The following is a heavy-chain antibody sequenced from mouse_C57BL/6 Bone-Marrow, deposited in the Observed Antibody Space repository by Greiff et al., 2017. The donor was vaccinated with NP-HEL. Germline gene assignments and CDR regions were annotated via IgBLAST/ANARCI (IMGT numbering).Heavy chain of an antibody. V-gene: IGHV5-16*01. CDR2: INYDGSST. Sequence: EVMLVESEGGLVQPGSSMKLSCTASGFTFSDYYMAWVRQVPEKGLEWVANINYDGSSTYYLDSLKSRFIISRDNAKNILYLQMSSLKSEDTATYYCARGPYSNYWYFDVWGTGTTVTVSS. CDR1: GFTFSDYY. D-gene: IGHD2-5*01. CDR3: ARGPYSNYWYFDV. J-gene: IGHJ1*03.